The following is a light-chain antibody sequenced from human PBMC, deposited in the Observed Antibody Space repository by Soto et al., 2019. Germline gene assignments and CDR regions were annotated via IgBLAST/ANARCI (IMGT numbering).Light chain of an antibody. CDR1: SPHIGNNY. V-gene: IGLV1-51*02. Sequence: QSVVTQPPPVSSAPGQKVTISFSGSSPHIGNNYVSWYQQLPGTAPKLLIYENNKRPSGIPDRFSGSKSGTSATLGITGLQTGDEADYYCGTWDSSLSAYVFGTGTKVTVL. CDR2: ENN. J-gene: IGLJ1*01. CDR3: GTWDSSLSAYV.